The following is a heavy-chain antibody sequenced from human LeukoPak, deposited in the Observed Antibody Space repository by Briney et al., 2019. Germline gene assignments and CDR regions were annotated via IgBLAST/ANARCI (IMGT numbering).Heavy chain of an antibody. D-gene: IGHD6-19*01. CDR1: GGTFSSYA. V-gene: IGHV1-69*04. Sequence: SVTVSCKASGGTFSSYAISWVRQAPGQGLEWMGRIIPILDIANYAQKFQGRVTITADKSTSTAYMELSSLRSEDTAVYYCARRQQWPVRDYYYGMDVWGQGTTVTVSS. J-gene: IGHJ6*02. CDR2: IIPILDIA. CDR3: ARRQQWPVRDYYYGMDV.